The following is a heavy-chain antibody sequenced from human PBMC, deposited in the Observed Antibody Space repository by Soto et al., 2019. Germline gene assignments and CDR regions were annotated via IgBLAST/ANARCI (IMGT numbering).Heavy chain of an antibody. Sequence: SETLSLTCTVSGASISGFYWSWIRKSAGKGLEWIGRIYATGATDYNPSLKSRVMMSVDTSKKQFSLKLRSVTAADTAVYYCVRDGTKTLRDWFDPWGQGISVTVSS. D-gene: IGHD1-1*01. V-gene: IGHV4-4*07. CDR2: IYATGAT. CDR1: GASISGFY. J-gene: IGHJ5*02. CDR3: VRDGTKTLRDWFDP.